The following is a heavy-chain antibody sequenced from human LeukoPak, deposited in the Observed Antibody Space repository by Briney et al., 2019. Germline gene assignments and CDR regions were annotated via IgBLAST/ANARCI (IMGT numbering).Heavy chain of an antibody. CDR2: IYYSGST. CDR1: GGSILSRDW. Sequence: SGTLSLTCAVSGGSILSRDWWTWVRQPPGKGLEWIGYIYYSGSTYYNPSLKSRVTISVDTSQNQFSLKLSSVTAADTAVYYCARKFDSWGQGTLVTVSS. V-gene: IGHV4-31*11. J-gene: IGHJ5*01. CDR3: ARKFDS.